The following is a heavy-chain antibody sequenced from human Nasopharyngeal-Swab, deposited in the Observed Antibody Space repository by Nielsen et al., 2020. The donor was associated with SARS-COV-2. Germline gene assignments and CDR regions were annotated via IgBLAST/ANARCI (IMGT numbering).Heavy chain of an antibody. J-gene: IGHJ6*03. D-gene: IGHD2-15*01. CDR2: ISSSGSTI. CDR1: GFTFSDYY. Sequence: GESLKISCAASGFTFSDYYMSWIRQAPGKGLEWVSYISSSGSTIYYADSVKGRFTISRDNAKNSLYLQMNSLRAEDTAVYYCARPRRGGGNSYYMDVWGKGTTVTVSS. V-gene: IGHV3-11*01. CDR3: ARPRRGGGNSYYMDV.